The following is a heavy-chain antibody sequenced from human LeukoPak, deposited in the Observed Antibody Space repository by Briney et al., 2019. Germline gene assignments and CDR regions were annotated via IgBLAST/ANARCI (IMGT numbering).Heavy chain of an antibody. V-gene: IGHV4-39*01. CDR2: IYYSGST. CDR1: GGSISSTGYC. Sequence: SETLSLTCAVSGGSISSTGYCWPWIRQPPGKGLEWIGTIYYSGSTYHNTSLKSRITMSVDTSRNQFSLKLRSVDAADTAVYYCAKAGVRYFDSSGLYAFDFWGQGTTVTVSS. J-gene: IGHJ3*01. D-gene: IGHD3-22*01. CDR3: AKAGVRYFDSSGLYAFDF.